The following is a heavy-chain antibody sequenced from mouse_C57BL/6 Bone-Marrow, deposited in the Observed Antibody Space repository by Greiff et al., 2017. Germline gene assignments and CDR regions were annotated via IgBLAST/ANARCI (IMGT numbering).Heavy chain of an antibody. V-gene: IGHV1-81*01. CDR3: ARETTVYYFDY. Sequence: VKLMESGAELARPGASVKLSCKASGYTFTSYGISWVKQRTGQGLEWIGEIYPRSGNTYYNEKFKGKATLTADKSSSTAYMELRSLTSEDSAVYFCARETTVYYFDYWGQGTTLTVSS. J-gene: IGHJ2*01. D-gene: IGHD1-1*01. CDR2: IYPRSGNT. CDR1: GYTFTSYG.